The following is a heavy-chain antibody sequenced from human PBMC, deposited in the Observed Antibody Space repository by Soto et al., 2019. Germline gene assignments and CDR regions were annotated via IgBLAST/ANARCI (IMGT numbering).Heavy chain of an antibody. CDR1: GGSIRSSNW. J-gene: IGHJ4*02. D-gene: IGHD2-2*01. CDR2: IYHSGST. V-gene: IGHV4-4*02. CDR3: ARVADCSSTSCYLRRQPFTCYFGY. Sequence: SETLSLTCAVSGGSIRSSNWWSWVRQPPGKGLEWIGEIYHSGSTNSNPSLKSRVTISVDKSKKQFSLKLSSVTAADTAVYYCARVADCSSTSCYLRRQPFTCYFGYWGQGTLVTVSS.